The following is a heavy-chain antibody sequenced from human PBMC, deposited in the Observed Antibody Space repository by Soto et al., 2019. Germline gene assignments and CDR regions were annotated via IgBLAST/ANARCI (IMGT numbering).Heavy chain of an antibody. CDR2: VYYIENT. CDR3: ARLRVPNYYFDL. V-gene: IGHV4-39*01. CDR1: DVSITSNDCY. D-gene: IGHD1-7*01. Sequence: PSETLSLTSTVSDVSITSNDCYLGWIRQPPGQGLEWIGSVYYIENTFYNASLKSRVTISIDTSKSQFSLRLNSVTAADTAVYYCARLRVPNYYFDLWGRGNLVTVS. J-gene: IGHJ4*02.